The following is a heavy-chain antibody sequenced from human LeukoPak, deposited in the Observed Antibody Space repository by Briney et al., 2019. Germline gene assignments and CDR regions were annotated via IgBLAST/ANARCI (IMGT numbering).Heavy chain of an antibody. CDR2: INSDESST. CDR3: AKDGKYCSGGSCYIAY. D-gene: IGHD2-15*01. J-gene: IGHJ4*02. CDR1: GFTFSSYW. Sequence: GGSLRLSCAASGFTFSSYWMYWVRQAPGKGLVWVSRINSDESSTSYADSVKGRFTISRDNAKNTLYLQMNSLRAEDTAVYYCAKDGKYCSGGSCYIAYWGQGTLVTVSS. V-gene: IGHV3-74*01.